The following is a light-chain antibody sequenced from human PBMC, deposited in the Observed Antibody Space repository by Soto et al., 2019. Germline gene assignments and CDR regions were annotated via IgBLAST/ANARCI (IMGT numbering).Light chain of an antibody. V-gene: IGKV3-20*01. CDR3: QQYGSVPLT. CDR1: ESVSTNY. Sequence: EIVLTQSPGTLSLSPGERATLSCRASESVSTNYLAWYQQKPGQAPRLLISGASSRATGIPDRFSGSGSGADITLTINRLEPEDFAGYYCQQYGSVPLTFGGGTKVEIK. CDR2: GAS. J-gene: IGKJ4*01.